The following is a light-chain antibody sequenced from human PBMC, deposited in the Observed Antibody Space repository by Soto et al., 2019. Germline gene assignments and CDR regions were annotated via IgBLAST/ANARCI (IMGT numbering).Light chain of an antibody. J-gene: IGKJ1*01. Sequence: DIQMTQYPTSLSAPVGYRFTITCGASQSISSYLNWYQQKTGKAPKLLIYAASSLQSGVPSRFSGSGSGTDFTLTISSLPPEDFETYYCQQRYSNPWTFGQGTKVDIK. CDR1: QSISSY. CDR3: QQRYSNPWT. V-gene: IGKV1-39*01. CDR2: AAS.